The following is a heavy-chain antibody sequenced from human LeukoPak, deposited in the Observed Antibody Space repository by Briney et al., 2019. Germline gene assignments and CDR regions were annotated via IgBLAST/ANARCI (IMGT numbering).Heavy chain of an antibody. J-gene: IGHJ6*02. CDR2: IYQSGSS. D-gene: IGHD1-26*01. V-gene: IGHV4-30-2*01. CDR1: GDSISGGGYS. CDR3: ARGRGTNYYYGLDV. Sequence: PSETLSLTCAVSGDSISGGGYSWSWIRQPPGKGLEWIGYIYQSGSSYYNPSLKSRLTISVDRSKSRFSLNLSTVTAADTAVYYCARGRGTNYYYGLDVWGQGITVTVSS.